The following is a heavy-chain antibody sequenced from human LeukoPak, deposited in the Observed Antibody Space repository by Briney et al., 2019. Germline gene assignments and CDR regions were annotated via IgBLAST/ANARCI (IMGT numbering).Heavy chain of an antibody. J-gene: IGHJ6*03. V-gene: IGHV4-59*01. CDR2: IYYSGYT. D-gene: IGHD3-10*01. CDR1: GGSISNYY. CDR3: ARTTMVRGTYYMDV. Sequence: SETLSLTCTVSGGSISNYYWSWIRQPPGKGLEWIGYIYYSGYTNYNPSLKSRVTISVDTSKNQFSLKLSSVTAADTAVYYCARTTMVRGTYYMDVWGKGTTVTISS.